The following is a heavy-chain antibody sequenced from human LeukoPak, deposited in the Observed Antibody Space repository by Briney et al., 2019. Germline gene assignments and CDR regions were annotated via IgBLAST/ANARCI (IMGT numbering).Heavy chain of an antibody. V-gene: IGHV4-39*01. Sequence: GSLRLSCAASGFTFSRNWMHWVRQPPGKGLEWIGSIYYSGSAYYNPSLKSRVTISVDTSKNQFSLKLSSVTAADTAVYYCARHVEIAVAGPIDYWGQGTLVTVSS. CDR2: IYYSGSA. J-gene: IGHJ4*02. CDR3: ARHVEIAVAGPIDY. CDR1: GFTFSRNW. D-gene: IGHD6-19*01.